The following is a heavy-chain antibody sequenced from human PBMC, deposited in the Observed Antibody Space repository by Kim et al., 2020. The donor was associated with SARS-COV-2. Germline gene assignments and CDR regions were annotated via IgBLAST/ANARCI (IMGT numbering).Heavy chain of an antibody. CDR1: GGSFSGYY. CDR3: ARVRGAMVRGVTIIWGFD. Sequence: SETLSLTCAVYGGSFSGYYWSWIRQPPGKGLEWIGEINHSGSTNYNPSLKSRVTISVDTSKNQFSLKLSSVTAADTAVYYCARVRGAMVRGVTIIWGFD. J-gene: IGHJ4*01. CDR2: INHSGST. V-gene: IGHV4-34*01. D-gene: IGHD3-10*01.